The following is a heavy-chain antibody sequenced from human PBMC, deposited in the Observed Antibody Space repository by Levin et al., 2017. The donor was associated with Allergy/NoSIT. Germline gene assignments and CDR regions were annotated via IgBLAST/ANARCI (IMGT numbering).Heavy chain of an antibody. V-gene: IGHV3-21*01. CDR1: GCNFSSDR. D-gene: IGHD3-16*02. CDR3: ARDPTDYDYVWGSYRYGGSYWYFDL. Sequence: GCNFSSDRMNGVRQAPGKGGEGGASMSSSRSYIYYADSVKGRFTISRDNAKNSLYLQMNSLRAEDTAVYYCARDPTDYDYVWGSYRYGGSYWYFDLWGRGTLVTVSS. J-gene: IGHJ2*01. CDR2: MSSSRSYI.